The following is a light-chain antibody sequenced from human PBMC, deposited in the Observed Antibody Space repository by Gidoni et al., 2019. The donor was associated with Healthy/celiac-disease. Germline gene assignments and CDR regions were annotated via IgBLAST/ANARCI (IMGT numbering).Light chain of an antibody. CDR3: MQALQTPRT. Sequence: DIVMTQSPLSLHVTPGEPASISCSSSQSLLHSNGYNYLDWYLQKPGQSPQLLIYLGSNRASGVPDRFSGSGSGTDFTLKISRVEAEDVGVYYFMQALQTPRTFGQGTKVEIK. V-gene: IGKV2-28*01. CDR2: LGS. CDR1: QSLLHSNGYNY. J-gene: IGKJ1*01.